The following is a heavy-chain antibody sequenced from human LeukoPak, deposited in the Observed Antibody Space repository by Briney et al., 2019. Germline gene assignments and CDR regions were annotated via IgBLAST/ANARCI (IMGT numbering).Heavy chain of an antibody. D-gene: IGHD4-17*01. CDR3: AGDYSSLVMGH. CDR2: VSTSDTP. J-gene: IGHJ4*02. CDR1: NDSINNFY. Sequence: SQTLSLTCNVSNDSINNFYWTWIRQPAGRGVEWIGTVSTSDTPHYNPSLKSRVAISIDKSKNHFSLRLISVTAADTAVYFCAGDYSSLVMGHWGQGTPVTVSS. V-gene: IGHV4-4*07.